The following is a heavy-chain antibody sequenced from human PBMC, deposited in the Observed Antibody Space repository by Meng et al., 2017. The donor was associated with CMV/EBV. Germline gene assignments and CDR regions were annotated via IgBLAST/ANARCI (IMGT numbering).Heavy chain of an antibody. J-gene: IGHJ2*01. CDR2: IYSGGST. CDR1: GFTVSSNY. D-gene: IGHD3-22*01. CDR3: ARDNSYYDSSGYPTPDWYFDL. Sequence: ESLKISCAASGFTVSSNYMSWVRQAPGKGLEWVSVIYSGGSTYYADSVKGRFTISRDNSKNTLYLQMNSLRAEDTAVYYCARDNSYYDSSGYPTPDWYFDLWGRGTLVTVSS. V-gene: IGHV3-53*01.